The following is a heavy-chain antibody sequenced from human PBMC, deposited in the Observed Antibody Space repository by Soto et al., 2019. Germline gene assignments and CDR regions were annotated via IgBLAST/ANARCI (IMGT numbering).Heavy chain of an antibody. CDR3: ARFGAAAAHDDN. D-gene: IGHD6-13*01. Sequence: QVRLQESGPGLVKPSQTLSLTCDVSGVSISENHWSWIRQAPGKGLEWVGYVHFSGSTTYNPSLAPRLNVSFDMSKSQVYLPLTSGTAADTAVYYCARFGAAAAHDDNWGRGVLVTVSS. CDR2: VHFSGST. V-gene: IGHV4-59*01. CDR1: GVSISENH. J-gene: IGHJ4*01.